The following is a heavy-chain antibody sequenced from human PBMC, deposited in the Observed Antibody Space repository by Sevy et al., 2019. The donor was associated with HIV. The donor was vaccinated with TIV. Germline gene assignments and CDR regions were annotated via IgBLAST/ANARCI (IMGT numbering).Heavy chain of an antibody. Sequence: GGSLRLSCAASGFTLSSYDMNWVRQAPGKGLEWVSAISGSGGNTYYADSVNGRFTISRDTSRNTLYLQMNSLGDEDTSVYYCGRVIVYFSSWSPRGYFDYWGQGTLVTVSS. V-gene: IGHV3-23*01. CDR1: GFTLSSYD. CDR3: GRVIVYFSSWSPRGYFDY. J-gene: IGHJ4*02. CDR2: ISGSGGNT. D-gene: IGHD6-13*01.